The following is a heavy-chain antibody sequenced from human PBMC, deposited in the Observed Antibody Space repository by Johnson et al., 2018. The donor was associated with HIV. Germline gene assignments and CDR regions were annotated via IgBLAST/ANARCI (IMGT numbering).Heavy chain of an antibody. Sequence: VQLVESGGGVVQPGGSLRLSCAASGFTFSIYWMHWVRQAPGKGLVWVSGITSDGSSKCYADSVKGRFTISRYNSKNTLYLQMNSLRAEDTAVYYCARGGGVASRHDAFDIWGQGTMVTVSS. D-gene: IGHD2-8*02. CDR3: ARGGGVASRHDAFDI. V-gene: IGHV3-74*01. CDR2: ITSDGSSK. J-gene: IGHJ3*02. CDR1: GFTFSIYW.